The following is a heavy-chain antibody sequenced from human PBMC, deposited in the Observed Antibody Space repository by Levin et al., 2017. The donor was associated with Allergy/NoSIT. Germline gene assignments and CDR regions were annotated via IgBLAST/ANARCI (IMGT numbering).Heavy chain of an antibody. V-gene: IGHV3-9*01. CDR2: ISWNSGRI. CDR3: AKDSTAYSSSQDLDY. J-gene: IGHJ4*02. Sequence: LSLTCVASGFHFDDYAMHWVRRGPGKGLEWVSGISWNSGRIGYADSVKGRFTIARDNAKNSLFLQMNSLRAEDSALYYCAKDSTAYSSSQDLDYWGQGTLVTVSS. D-gene: IGHD6-13*01. CDR1: GFHFDDYA.